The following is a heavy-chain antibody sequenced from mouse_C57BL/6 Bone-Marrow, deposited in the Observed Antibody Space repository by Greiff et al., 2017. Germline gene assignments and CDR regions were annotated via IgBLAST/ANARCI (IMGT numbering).Heavy chain of an antibody. D-gene: IGHD2-12*01. CDR2: INPSSGYT. J-gene: IGHJ1*03. V-gene: IGHV1-4*01. Sequence: VKLMESGAELARPGASVKMSCKASGYTFTSYTMHWVKQRPGQGLEWIGYINPSSGYTKYNQKFKDKATLTADKSSSTAYMQLSSLTSEDSAVYYCARKGHSPHWYFDVWGTGTTVTVSS. CDR3: ARKGHSPHWYFDV. CDR1: GYTFTSYT.